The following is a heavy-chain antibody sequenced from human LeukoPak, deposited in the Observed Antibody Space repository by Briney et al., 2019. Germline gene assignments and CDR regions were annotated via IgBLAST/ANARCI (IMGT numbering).Heavy chain of an antibody. CDR1: GYTFTSYY. J-gene: IGHJ5*02. D-gene: IGHD3-9*01. V-gene: IGHV1-46*01. Sequence: ASVKVSCKASGYTFTSYYMHWVRQAPGQGLEWMGIINPSGGSTSYAQKFQGRVIMTRDTSTSTVYMELSSLRSEDTAVYYCARDSPYYDILTGYYNNWFDPWGQGTLVTVSS. CDR2: INPSGGST. CDR3: ARDSPYYDILTGYYNNWFDP.